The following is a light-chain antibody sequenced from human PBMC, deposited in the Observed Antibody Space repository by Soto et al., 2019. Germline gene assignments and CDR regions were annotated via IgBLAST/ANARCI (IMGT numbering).Light chain of an antibody. V-gene: IGLV2-14*01. Sequence: QSALTQPASVSGSPGQSITISCTGTSSDVGGYKYVSWYQQHPDKAPKLIIFEVSNRPSGISSRFSGSKSGNTASLTISGLQAEDEADYYCSSYTIINVVFGGGTKLTVL. CDR2: EVS. J-gene: IGLJ2*01. CDR3: SSYTIINVV. CDR1: SSDVGGYKY.